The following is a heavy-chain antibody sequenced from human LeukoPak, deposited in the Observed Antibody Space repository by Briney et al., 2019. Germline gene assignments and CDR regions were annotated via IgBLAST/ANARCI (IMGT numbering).Heavy chain of an antibody. CDR2: IYHSGST. D-gene: IGHD4-11*01. J-gene: IGHJ4*02. V-gene: IGHV4-30-2*01. Sequence: SETLSLTCTVSGGSISSGGYYWSWIRQPPGKGLEWIGYIYHSGSTYYNPSLKSRVTISVDRSKNQFSLKLSSVTAADTAVYYCARWGTTVTTGAYFDYWGQGTLVTVSS. CDR3: ARWGTTVTTGAYFDY. CDR1: GGSISSGGYY.